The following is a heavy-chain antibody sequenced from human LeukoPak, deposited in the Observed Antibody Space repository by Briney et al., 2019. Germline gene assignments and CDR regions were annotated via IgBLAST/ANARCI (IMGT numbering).Heavy chain of an antibody. D-gene: IGHD6-19*01. CDR2: IVGSGDST. Sequence: PGGSLRLSCAASGFTFSSYPMSWVPQAPGKGLEWVSGIVGSGDSTYYADSVKGRFTISRDNSKNTLYLQMNSLRAEDTAVYYCAKVGTSGSSGWYEDYWGQGALVTVSS. CDR1: GFTFSSYP. J-gene: IGHJ4*02. CDR3: AKVGTSGSSGWYEDY. V-gene: IGHV3-23*01.